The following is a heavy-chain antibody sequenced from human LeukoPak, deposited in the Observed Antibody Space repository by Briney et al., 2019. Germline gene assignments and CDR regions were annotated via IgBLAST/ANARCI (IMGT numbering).Heavy chain of an antibody. CDR1: GGSISSSSYY. J-gene: IGHJ6*02. D-gene: IGHD6-13*01. CDR3: ARHHGYSSPYGMDV. V-gene: IGHV4-39*01. Sequence: PSETLSLTCTVSGGSISSSSYYWGWIRQPPGKGLEWIGSIYYSGSTYYNPSLKSRVTISVDTSTNQFSLKLSSVTAADTAVYYCARHHGYSSPYGMDVWGQGTTVTVSS. CDR2: IYYSGST.